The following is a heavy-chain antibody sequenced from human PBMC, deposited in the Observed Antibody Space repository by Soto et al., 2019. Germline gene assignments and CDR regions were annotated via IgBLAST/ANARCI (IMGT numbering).Heavy chain of an antibody. V-gene: IGHV5-51*01. Sequence: GESLKISCEGSGYTFTTYWIGWVRQMLGKGLEWMGSIYPDDSTTRYSPSFQGQVTISADKSITTAYLQWSSLQASDTAIYYCARHPGTGPQTYYYYYLDVWGKGTTVTVSS. D-gene: IGHD1-1*01. J-gene: IGHJ6*03. CDR1: GYTFTTYW. CDR2: IYPDDSTT. CDR3: ARHPGTGPQTYYYYYLDV.